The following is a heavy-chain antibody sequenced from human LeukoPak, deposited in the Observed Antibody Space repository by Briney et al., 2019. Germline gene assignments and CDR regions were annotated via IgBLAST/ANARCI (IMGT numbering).Heavy chain of an antibody. CDR2: IGAYSGNS. J-gene: IGHJ1*01. Sequence: ALVKVSCKTSNYTFSNYGITWVRQAPGQGLEWMGWIGAYSGNSEFAQKFQGRVTMTTDVSSGTAYMELTNLTPDDTAVYFCARDSSAFYGSEYFQHWGQGTLVTVSS. V-gene: IGHV1-18*01. CDR1: NYTFSNYG. CDR3: ARDSSAFYGSEYFQH. D-gene: IGHD2/OR15-2a*01.